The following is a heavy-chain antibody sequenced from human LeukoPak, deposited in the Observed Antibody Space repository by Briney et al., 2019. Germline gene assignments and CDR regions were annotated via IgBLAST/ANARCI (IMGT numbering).Heavy chain of an antibody. J-gene: IGHJ6*02. CDR1: GYTFTSYY. D-gene: IGHD3-3*01. CDR3: ARDLLARPFGVVIISQPTWYYYGMDV. V-gene: IGHV1-46*01. Sequence: ASVKVSCKASGYTFTSYYMHWVRQAPGQGLEWMGIINPSGGSTSYAQKFQGRVTMTRDTSTSTVYMELSSLRSEDTAVYYCARDLLARPFGVVIISQPTWYYYGMDVWGQGTTVTVSS. CDR2: INPSGGST.